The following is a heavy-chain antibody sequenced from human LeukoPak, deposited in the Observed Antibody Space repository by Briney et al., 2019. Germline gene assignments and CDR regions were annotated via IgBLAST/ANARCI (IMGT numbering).Heavy chain of an antibody. Sequence: GGSLRLSCAASGFTFSSYSMNWVRQAPGKGLEWVAVISYDGSTKDYTDSVKGRFTISRDNSKNTLYLQMSSLRAEDTAVYYCARDSSGWYERLDYWGQGTLVTVSS. CDR2: ISYDGSTK. J-gene: IGHJ4*02. D-gene: IGHD6-19*01. CDR1: GFTFSSYS. CDR3: ARDSSGWYERLDY. V-gene: IGHV3-30*03.